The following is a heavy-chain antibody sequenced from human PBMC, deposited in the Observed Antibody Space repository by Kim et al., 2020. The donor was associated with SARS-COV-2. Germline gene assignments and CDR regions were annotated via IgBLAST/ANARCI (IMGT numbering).Heavy chain of an antibody. J-gene: IGHJ3*02. CDR2: ISNTGST. CDR3: VRRGVAGTKGAFDI. CDR1: GASISTYF. V-gene: IGHV4-59*01. Sequence: SETLSLTCSVSGASISTYFWSWIRQPPGKGLEYIGFISNTGSTNYNPSLKGRVTISLDTSKNQFSLRLSSVTAADMAVYYCVRRGVAGTKGAFDIWGQGTLVTVSS. D-gene: IGHD6-19*01.